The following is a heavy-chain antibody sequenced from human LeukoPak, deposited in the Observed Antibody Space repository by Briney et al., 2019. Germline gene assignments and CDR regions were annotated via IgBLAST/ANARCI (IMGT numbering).Heavy chain of an antibody. CDR1: GGSFGGYY. J-gene: IGHJ6*03. V-gene: IGHV4-34*01. Sequence: PSETLSLTCAVYGGSFGGYYWSWIRQPPGKGLEWIGEINDSGRISYNPSLKSRVTISLDTSKNQFSLKLRSVTAADTAVYYCARGLREFGYYYYHMDVWDIGTTVTVSS. CDR3: ARGLREFGYYYYHMDV. CDR2: INDSGRI. D-gene: IGHD3-10*01.